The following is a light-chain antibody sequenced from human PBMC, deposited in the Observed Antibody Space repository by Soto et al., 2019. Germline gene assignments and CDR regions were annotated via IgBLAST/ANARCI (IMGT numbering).Light chain of an antibody. Sequence: EIVLTQSPGTLSLSPGERATLSCRASQSGSSSYLAWYQQKPGQAPRLLIYGASSRATGIPDRFSGSGSGTDFSLTISRLEPEDFAVYYCQQYGSSPLTFGPGTKVDI. CDR3: QQYGSSPLT. V-gene: IGKV3-20*01. J-gene: IGKJ3*01. CDR2: GAS. CDR1: QSGSSSY.